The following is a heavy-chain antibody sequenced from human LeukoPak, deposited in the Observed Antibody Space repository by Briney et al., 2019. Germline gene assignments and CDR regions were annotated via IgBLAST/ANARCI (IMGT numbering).Heavy chain of an antibody. J-gene: IGHJ4*02. Sequence: SETLSLTCTVSGGSISSGGYYWHWVRQHPGKGLEWIGNIYHSGDTDYNPSLRSRVTISVATSMNQFSLKLNSVTAADTAVYYCARDQQLAHFDSWGQGTLVTVSS. V-gene: IGHV4-31*03. D-gene: IGHD1-1*01. CDR2: IYHSGDT. CDR1: GGSISSGGYY. CDR3: ARDQQLAHFDS.